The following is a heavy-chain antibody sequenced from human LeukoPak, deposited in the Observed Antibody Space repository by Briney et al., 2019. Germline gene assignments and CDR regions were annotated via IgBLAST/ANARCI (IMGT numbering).Heavy chain of an antibody. V-gene: IGHV3-23*01. J-gene: IGHJ4*02. Sequence: WGSLRLSCAASGFTFSSYAMSWVRQAPGKGLEWVSAISGSGGSTYYADSVKGRFTISRDNSKNTLYLQMNSLRAEDTAVYYCAKAIAAAGVYYFDYWGQGTLVTVSS. CDR2: ISGSGGST. D-gene: IGHD6-13*01. CDR3: AKAIAAAGVYYFDY. CDR1: GFTFSSYA.